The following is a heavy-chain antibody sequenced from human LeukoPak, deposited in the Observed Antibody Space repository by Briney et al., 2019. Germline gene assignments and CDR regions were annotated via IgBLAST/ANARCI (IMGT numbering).Heavy chain of an antibody. Sequence: GGSLRLSCAASGFTFSNYNMNWVRQAPGKAMEWVSSITRSGTYIFYADSVKGRFTIPRDNSKNSLYLQMDSLGPEDTAVYYCARDPYSGSYGNEYYYYMDVWGKGATVTISS. D-gene: IGHD1-26*01. V-gene: IGHV3-21*01. CDR2: ITRSGTYI. CDR3: ARDPYSGSYGNEYYYYMDV. J-gene: IGHJ6*03. CDR1: GFTFSNYN.